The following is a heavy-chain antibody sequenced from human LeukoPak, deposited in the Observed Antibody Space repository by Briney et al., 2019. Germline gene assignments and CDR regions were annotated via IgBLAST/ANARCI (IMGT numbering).Heavy chain of an antibody. D-gene: IGHD6-13*01. V-gene: IGHV3-64D*06. J-gene: IGHJ4*02. CDR3: VGFRATAGLY. CDR1: GFTFSSYA. Sequence: PGGSLRLSCSASGFTFSSYAMYWVRQAPGKGLEYVSAITSNGGGAYYADSVKGRFTISRDNSRNTLYLQMISLRTEDTAVYYCVGFRATAGLYWGQGTLVTVSS. CDR2: ITSNGGGA.